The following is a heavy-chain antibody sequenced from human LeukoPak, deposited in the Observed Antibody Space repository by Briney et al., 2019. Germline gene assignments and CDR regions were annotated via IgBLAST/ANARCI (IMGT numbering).Heavy chain of an antibody. Sequence: GESLRLFCAASGFTFSGPGMHWVRQAPGKGLEWVAFIRYHGSDKYYADSVKGRFTISRDNSKNTLYLQMNSLRPEDTSVYFCARSPTSWYFDYWGQGTLVTVSS. J-gene: IGHJ4*02. D-gene: IGHD2-2*01. CDR1: GFTFSGPG. CDR3: ARSPTSWYFDY. CDR2: IRYHGSDK. V-gene: IGHV3-30*02.